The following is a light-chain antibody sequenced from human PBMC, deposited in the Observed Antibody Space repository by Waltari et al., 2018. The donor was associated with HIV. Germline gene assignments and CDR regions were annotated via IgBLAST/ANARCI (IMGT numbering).Light chain of an antibody. CDR1: RSNIGARFD. CDR2: GNS. J-gene: IGLJ3*02. Sequence: QSVLTQPPSVSGAPGQRVTISCTGSRSNIGARFDGHWYQQLPGTAPKLLIYGNSNRPSGVPDRFSGSKSGTSASLAITGLQAEDEADYYCQSYDSSLSGSVFGGGTKLTVL. V-gene: IGLV1-40*01. CDR3: QSYDSSLSGSV.